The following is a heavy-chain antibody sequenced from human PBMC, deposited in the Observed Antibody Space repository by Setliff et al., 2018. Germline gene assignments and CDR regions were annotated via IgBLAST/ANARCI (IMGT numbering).Heavy chain of an antibody. D-gene: IGHD3-22*01. Sequence: ASVKVSCKASGYTFTSHYMHWVRQAPGLGLEWMGTINPSSGRTSYAQKFQGRVTMTRDTSTSIVYMDMSSLRSEETAVYYCARDVFPYHYEGAFDIWGQGTMVTVSS. CDR1: GYTFTSHY. J-gene: IGHJ3*02. V-gene: IGHV1-46*01. CDR3: ARDVFPYHYEGAFDI. CDR2: INPSSGRT.